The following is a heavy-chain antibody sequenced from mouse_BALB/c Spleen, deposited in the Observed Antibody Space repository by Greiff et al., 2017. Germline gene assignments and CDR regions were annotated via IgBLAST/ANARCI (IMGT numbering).Heavy chain of an antibody. V-gene: IGHV5-9-4*01. J-gene: IGHJ4*01. Sequence: EVQGVESGGGLVKPGGSLKLSCAASGFTFSSYAMSWVRQSPEKRLEWVAEISSGGSYTYYPDTVTGRFTISRDNAKNTLYLEMSSLRSEDTAMYYCARTIYAMDYWGQGTSVTVSS. CDR1: GFTFSSYA. CDR3: ARTIYAMDY. CDR2: ISSGGSYT.